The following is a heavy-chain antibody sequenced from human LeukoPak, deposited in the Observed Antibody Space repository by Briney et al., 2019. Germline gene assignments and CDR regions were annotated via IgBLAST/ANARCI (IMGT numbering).Heavy chain of an antibody. CDR3: PRALRYDSSGPTDAFDI. Sequence: GGSLRLSCAASGFTFSSYDMHWVRQATGKGLEWVSAIGTAGDTYYPGSVKGRFTISSENAKDSLYLQMNSLRAGDTAVYYCPRALRYDSSGPTDAFDIWGQGTMVTVSS. CDR1: GFTFSSYD. V-gene: IGHV3-13*01. J-gene: IGHJ3*02. CDR2: IGTAGDT. D-gene: IGHD3-22*01.